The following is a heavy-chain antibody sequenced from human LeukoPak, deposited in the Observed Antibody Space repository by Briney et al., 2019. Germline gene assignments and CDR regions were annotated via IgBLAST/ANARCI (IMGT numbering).Heavy chain of an antibody. CDR1: GFTFDDYA. J-gene: IGHJ3*02. Sequence: GGSLRLSCAASGFTFDDYAMHWVRQAPGKGLEWVSAISGSGGSTYYADSVKGRFTISRDNSKNALYLQMNSLRAEDTAVYYCAKEYYYYGHDAFDIWGQGTMVTVSS. CDR3: AKEYYYYGHDAFDI. D-gene: IGHD3-10*01. V-gene: IGHV3-23*01. CDR2: ISGSGGST.